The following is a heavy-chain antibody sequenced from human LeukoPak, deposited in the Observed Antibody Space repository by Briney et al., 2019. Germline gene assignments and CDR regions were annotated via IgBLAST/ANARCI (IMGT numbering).Heavy chain of an antibody. CDR3: ARGGVYYYDSSGYYCDY. J-gene: IGHJ4*02. V-gene: IGHV3-23*01. CDR1: GFTFSSYA. CDR2: ISGSGGST. Sequence: PGGSLRLSCAASGFTFSSYAMSWVRQAPGKGLEWVSAISGSGGSTYYADSVKGRFTISRDNSKNTLYLQMNSLRAEDTAVYYCARGGVYYYDSSGYYCDYWGQGTLVTVSS. D-gene: IGHD3-22*01.